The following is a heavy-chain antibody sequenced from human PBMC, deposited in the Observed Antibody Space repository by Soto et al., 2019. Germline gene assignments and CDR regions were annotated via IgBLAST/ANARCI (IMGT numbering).Heavy chain of an antibody. Sequence: GGSLRLSCAASGFTFSSYAMSWVRQAPGKGLEWVSAISGSGGSTYHADSVKGRFTISRDNSKNTLYLQMNSLRAEDTAVYYCAKGREITIFGVVSPYDYWGQGTLVTVSS. CDR1: GFTFSSYA. CDR3: AKGREITIFGVVSPYDY. J-gene: IGHJ4*02. CDR2: ISGSGGST. V-gene: IGHV3-23*01. D-gene: IGHD3-3*01.